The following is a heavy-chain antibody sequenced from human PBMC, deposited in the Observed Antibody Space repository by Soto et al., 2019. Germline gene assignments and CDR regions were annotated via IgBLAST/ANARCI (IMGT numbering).Heavy chain of an antibody. V-gene: IGHV1-46*03. CDR1: GFTFSNYY. CDR3: ARPTVYYFDY. J-gene: IGHJ4*02. D-gene: IGHD4-17*01. CDR2: INPGSGTT. Sequence: QVQLVQSGAEVKKPGASVKVSCKTSGFTFSNYYIHWVRQAPGQGLEWMGIINPGSGTTNYAQKFQGRITVIWDTSTSTVYMQLSSLTSDDTAVYYCARPTVYYFDYWGQGTLITVSS.